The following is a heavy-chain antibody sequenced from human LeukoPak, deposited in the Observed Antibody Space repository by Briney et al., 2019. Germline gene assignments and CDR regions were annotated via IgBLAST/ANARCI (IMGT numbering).Heavy chain of an antibody. J-gene: IGHJ4*02. CDR3: ARGRSYEYGDYDY. CDR1: GGAFSGYS. CDR2: IDPNGTT. V-gene: IGHV4-34*01. Sequence: PSETLSLTCAVYGGAFSGYSWSWIRHPPGKGLEWIGEIDPNGTTNHNPSLKSRVIVSVDTSKNQFSLNLNSVTAADTALYYCARGRSYEYGDYDYWGQGTLVTVSS. D-gene: IGHD3-16*01.